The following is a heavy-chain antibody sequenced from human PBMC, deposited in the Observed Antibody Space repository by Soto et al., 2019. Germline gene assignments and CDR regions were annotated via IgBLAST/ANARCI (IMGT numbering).Heavy chain of an antibody. V-gene: IGHV1-2*04. J-gene: IGHJ3*02. CDR1: GYTFTGYY. D-gene: IGHD2-15*01. CDR2: INPNSGGT. CDR3: ARLSGASDAFDI. Sequence: ASVKVSCKASGYTFTGYYMHWVRQAPGQGLEWKGWINPNSGGTNYAQKVQGWVTMTRDTSISTAYMELSRLRSDDTAVYYCARLSGASDAFDIWGQGTMVTVSS.